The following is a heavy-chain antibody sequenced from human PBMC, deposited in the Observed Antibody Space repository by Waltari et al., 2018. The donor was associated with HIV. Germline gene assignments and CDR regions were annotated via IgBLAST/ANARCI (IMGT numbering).Heavy chain of an antibody. V-gene: IGHV3-53*01. CDR1: GFTVRSNY. J-gene: IGHJ4*02. CDR3: ARESSSSWSGFDY. D-gene: IGHD6-13*01. CDR2: IYSGGST. Sequence: EVQLVESGGGLIQPGGSLRLSCAASGFTVRSNYMSWVRQAPGKGLEWVSVIYSGGSTYYADSVKGRFTISRDNSKNTLYLQMNSLRAEDTAVYYCARESSSSWSGFDYWGQGTLVTVSS.